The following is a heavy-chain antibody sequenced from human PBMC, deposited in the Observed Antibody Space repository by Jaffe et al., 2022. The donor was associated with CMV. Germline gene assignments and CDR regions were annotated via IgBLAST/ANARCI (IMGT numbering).Heavy chain of an antibody. CDR3: ASTGVGGFGELLGGYYEY. CDR1: GYSFTSYG. V-gene: IGHV1-18*01. J-gene: IGHJ4*02. Sequence: QVQLVQSGAEVKKPGASVKVSCKASGYSFTSYGIHWVRRAPGQGLEWMGWISAYNGNTHYTQKLQDRVTMTTDASTHTAYMELRRLRSDDTAVYYCASTGVGGFGELLGGYYEYWGQGTQVTVSS. D-gene: IGHD3-10*01. CDR2: ISAYNGNT.